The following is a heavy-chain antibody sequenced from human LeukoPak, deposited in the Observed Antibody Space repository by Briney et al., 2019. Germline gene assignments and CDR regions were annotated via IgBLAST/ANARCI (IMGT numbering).Heavy chain of an antibody. D-gene: IGHD3-22*01. J-gene: IGHJ4*02. CDR1: GFPFSTLG. CDR2: IKRDGREK. CDR3: ARDQNYYDTSGELYHVY. Sequence: GGSLRLSCSASGFPFSTLGMHWVRQAPGKGLEWVANIKRDGREKYYVDSVKGRFTISRDNAVNSLYLQMNSLRAEDTAVYYCARDQNYYDTSGELYHVYWGQGTLVTVSS. V-gene: IGHV3-7*01.